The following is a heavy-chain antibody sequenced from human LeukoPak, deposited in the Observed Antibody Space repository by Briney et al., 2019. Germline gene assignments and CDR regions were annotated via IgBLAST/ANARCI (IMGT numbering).Heavy chain of an antibody. CDR1: GYTFTSYD. D-gene: IGHD2-2*01. Sequence: GASVKVSCKASGYTFTSYDINSVRQATGQGLEWMGWMNPNSGNTGYAQKFQGRVTMTRNTSISTAYMELSSLRSEDTAVYYCAREGVYCSSTSCYGFGWFDPWGQGTLVTVSS. V-gene: IGHV1-8*01. CDR2: MNPNSGNT. CDR3: AREGVYCSSTSCYGFGWFDP. J-gene: IGHJ5*02.